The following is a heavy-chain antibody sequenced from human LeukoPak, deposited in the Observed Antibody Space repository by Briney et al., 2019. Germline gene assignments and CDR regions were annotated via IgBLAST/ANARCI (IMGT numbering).Heavy chain of an antibody. CDR3: ARSWGGPYYYGSGSYYPGEDWFDP. CDR1: GGSFSGYY. D-gene: IGHD3-10*01. V-gene: IGHV4-34*01. CDR2: INHSGST. J-gene: IGHJ5*02. Sequence: SETLSLTCAVYGGSFSGYYWSWIRQPPGKGLEWIGEINHSGSTNYNPSLKSRVTISVDTSKNQFSLKLSSVTAADTAVYYCARSWGGPYYYGSGSYYPGEDWFDPWGQGTLVTVSS.